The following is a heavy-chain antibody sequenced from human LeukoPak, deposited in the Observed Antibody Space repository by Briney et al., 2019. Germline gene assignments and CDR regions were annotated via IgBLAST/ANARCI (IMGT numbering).Heavy chain of an antibody. CDR2: NYYSGST. V-gene: IGHV4-59*01. Sequence: KPSETLSLTCTLSGRSISSYYWSCIRQPPGKALEWIGYNYYSGSTNCNPSLKSRVTISVVTSKNQFSLKLSSVTAADTAVYYCAREFPPGAAAGTFGNWFDPWGQGTLVTVSS. CDR1: GRSISSYY. J-gene: IGHJ5*02. D-gene: IGHD6-13*01. CDR3: AREFPPGAAAGTFGNWFDP.